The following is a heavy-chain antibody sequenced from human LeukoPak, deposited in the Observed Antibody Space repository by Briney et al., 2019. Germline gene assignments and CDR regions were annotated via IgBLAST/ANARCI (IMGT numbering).Heavy chain of an antibody. V-gene: IGHV1-18*01. CDR1: GYTFTSYG. D-gene: IGHD2-8*02. CDR2: ISVYNGNT. Sequence: ASVKVSCKASGYTFTSYGISWVRQAPGQGLEWMGWISVYNGNTNFAQKLQGRVTMTRNTSISTAYMELSSLRSDDTAVYYCGRGRWSATGSPQFDHWGQATLVTVSS. CDR3: GRGRWSATGSPQFDH. J-gene: IGHJ5*02.